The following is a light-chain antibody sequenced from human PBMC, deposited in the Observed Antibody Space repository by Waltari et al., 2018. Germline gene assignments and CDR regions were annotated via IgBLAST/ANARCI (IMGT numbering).Light chain of an antibody. CDR1: PSVSSN. CDR2: GAS. CDR3: QQYNNWPLT. Sequence: EIVMTQSPATLSVSPGERATLSCRASPSVSSNLAWYQQKPGQAPRPLIYGASTRATGIPARFSGSGSGTEFTLTISSLQSEDFAVYYCQQYNNWPLTFGGGTKVEIK. J-gene: IGKJ4*01. V-gene: IGKV3-15*01.